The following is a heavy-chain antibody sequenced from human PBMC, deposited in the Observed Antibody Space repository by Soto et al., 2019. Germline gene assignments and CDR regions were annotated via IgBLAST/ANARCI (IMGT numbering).Heavy chain of an antibody. Sequence: GESLKISCKASGYSFTSYWIGWVRQTPGKGLEWMGIILPDDADTRYSPSFEGHATISADRSTNTAYLHLRSLEASDTAMYYCARQRYYDSSGYRYGMDVWGQGTTVTVSS. CDR1: GYSFTSYW. J-gene: IGHJ6*02. D-gene: IGHD3-22*01. V-gene: IGHV5-51*01. CDR2: ILPDDADT. CDR3: ARQRYYDSSGYRYGMDV.